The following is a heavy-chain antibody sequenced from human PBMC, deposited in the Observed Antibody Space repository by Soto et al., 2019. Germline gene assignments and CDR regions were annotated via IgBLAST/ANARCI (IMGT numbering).Heavy chain of an antibody. CDR1: GGSISSSY. Sequence: KTSETLSLTCTVSGGSISSSYWTWIRQPAGKGLEWIGRIYPSGYTTYNPSLKSRVTMSRDTSTNRFSLRLSSVTAADTAVYFCARETPQWEELGGFFFDYWGQGMLVTVSS. CDR3: ARETPQWEELGGFFFDY. V-gene: IGHV4-4*07. J-gene: IGHJ4*02. CDR2: IYPSGYT. D-gene: IGHD1-26*01.